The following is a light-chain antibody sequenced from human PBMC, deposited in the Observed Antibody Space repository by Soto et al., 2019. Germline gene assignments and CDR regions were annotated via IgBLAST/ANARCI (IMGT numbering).Light chain of an antibody. Sequence: QSALTQPRSVSGSPGQSVTISCTGTSSDVGGYNYVSWYQQHPGKAPKLMIYDVSKRPSGVPDRFSGSKSGNTASLTISGLQAEDEADYYCCSYAGNYPYVFGTGTKLTVL. CDR2: DVS. V-gene: IGLV2-11*01. CDR1: SSDVGGYNY. CDR3: CSYAGNYPYV. J-gene: IGLJ1*01.